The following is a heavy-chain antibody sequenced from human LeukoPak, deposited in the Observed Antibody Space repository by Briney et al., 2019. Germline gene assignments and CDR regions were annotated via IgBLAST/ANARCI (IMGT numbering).Heavy chain of an antibody. CDR1: GYSISRSYL. J-gene: IGHJ4*02. Sequence: SETLSLTCTVSGYSISRSYLWGWVRQPPGKAPEWIGSTSHDGSSYQNPSLKSRVTISIDTSKNKFSLKMTSLTAADTAVYSCVRGELGDFDNWGQGILVTVSS. CDR2: TSHDGSS. CDR3: VRGELGDFDN. D-gene: IGHD7-27*01. V-gene: IGHV4-38-2*02.